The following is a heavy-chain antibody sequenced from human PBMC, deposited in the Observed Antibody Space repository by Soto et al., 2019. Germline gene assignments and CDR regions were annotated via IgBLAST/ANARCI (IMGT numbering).Heavy chain of an antibody. CDR2: ISGIGGRT. V-gene: IGHV3-23*01. CDR3: AKDTEIVGATFYYFDY. Sequence: GGSLRLSCAASGFTFSSYAMSWVRQAPGKGLEWVSAISGIGGRTYYEDSVKGRFTISRDNSKNTLYLQMNSLRAEDTAVYYCAKDTEIVGATFYYFDYWGQGTLVTVSS. CDR1: GFTFSSYA. J-gene: IGHJ4*02. D-gene: IGHD1-26*01.